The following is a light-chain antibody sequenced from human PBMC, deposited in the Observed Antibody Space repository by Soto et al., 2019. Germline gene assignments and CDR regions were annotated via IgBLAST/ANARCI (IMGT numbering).Light chain of an antibody. Sequence: QSALTQPASVSGSPGQSIPISCTGTSSDVGGYNYVSWYQHHPGKAPKLMIYEVSNRPSGVSNRFSGSKSGNTASLSISGLQAEDEGDYYCSSYTTSYTQVFGGGTKLTVL. V-gene: IGLV2-14*01. CDR3: SSYTTSYTQV. CDR1: SSDVGGYNY. CDR2: EVS. J-gene: IGLJ3*02.